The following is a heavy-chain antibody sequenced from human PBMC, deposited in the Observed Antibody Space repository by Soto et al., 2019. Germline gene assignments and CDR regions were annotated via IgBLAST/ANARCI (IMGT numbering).Heavy chain of an antibody. CDR3: AKILSTVTTYYYGMDA. CDR2: ISGSGDKT. V-gene: IGHV3-23*01. D-gene: IGHD4-17*01. J-gene: IGHJ6*02. CDR1: GFSFSTYP. Sequence: LRLSCAASGFSFSTYPMVWVRQAPGKRLEAVSSISGSGDKTYYKDSVKGRFTISRDNSKNTVDLQMNSLRPEDTAVYYCAKILSTVTTYYYGMDAWGQGTTVTVSS.